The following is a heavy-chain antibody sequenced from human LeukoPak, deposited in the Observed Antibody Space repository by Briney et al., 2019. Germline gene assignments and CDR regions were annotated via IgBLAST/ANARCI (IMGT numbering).Heavy chain of an antibody. CDR2: IRSKANSYAT. V-gene: IGHV3-73*01. J-gene: IGHJ4*02. D-gene: IGHD2-2*01. CDR3: TRHIDYQGDY. Sequence: GGSLTLSCAASGFTFSGSAMHWVRQASGKGLEWVGRIRSKANSYATAYAASVKGRFTISRDDSKNTAYLQMHSLKTEDTAVYYCTRHIDYQGDYWGQGTLVTVSS. CDR1: GFTFSGSA.